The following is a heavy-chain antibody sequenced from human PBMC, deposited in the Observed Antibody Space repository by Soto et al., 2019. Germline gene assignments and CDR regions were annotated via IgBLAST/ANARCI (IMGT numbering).Heavy chain of an antibody. V-gene: IGHV1-69*13. J-gene: IGHJ6*02. CDR3: AGGTGTLLLYYYGMDV. D-gene: IGHD1-1*01. CDR1: GGTFSSYA. Sequence: SVKVSCKASGGTFSSYAISWVRQAPGQGLEWMGGIIPIFGTANYAQKFQGRVTITADESTSTAYMELSSLRSEDTAVYYCAGGTGTLLLYYYGMDVRGQGTTVTVSS. CDR2: IIPIFGTA.